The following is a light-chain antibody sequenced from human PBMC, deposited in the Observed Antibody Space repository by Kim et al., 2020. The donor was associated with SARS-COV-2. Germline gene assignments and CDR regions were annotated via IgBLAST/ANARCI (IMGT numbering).Light chain of an antibody. Sequence: DIQMTQSPSSLSAFVGDRVTITCRASQSISSTLNWYQQKPGKAPKLLIHDASSLHSGVPSRFSGSGSGTDFTLIINSLQPEDFATYDCQQSYGLPVTFGQGTKLEI. CDR3: QQSYGLPVT. V-gene: IGKV1-39*01. J-gene: IGKJ2*01. CDR1: QSISST. CDR2: DAS.